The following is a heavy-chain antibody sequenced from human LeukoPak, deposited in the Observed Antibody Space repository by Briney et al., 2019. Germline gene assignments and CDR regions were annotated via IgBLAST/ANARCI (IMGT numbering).Heavy chain of an antibody. J-gene: IGHJ4*02. D-gene: IGHD2-15*01. Sequence: GGSLRLSCAASGFTFSSYGMHWVRQAPGKGLEWVAVIWYDGSNKYYADSVKGRFTISRDNSKNTLYLQMNSLRAEDTAVYYCARDVFCSGGSCYWEFDYWGQGTLVTVSS. CDR2: IWYDGSNK. V-gene: IGHV3-33*01. CDR3: ARDVFCSGGSCYWEFDY. CDR1: GFTFSSYG.